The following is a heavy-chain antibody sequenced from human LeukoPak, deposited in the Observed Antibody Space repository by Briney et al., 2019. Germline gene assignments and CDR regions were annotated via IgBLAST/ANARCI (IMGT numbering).Heavy chain of an antibody. D-gene: IGHD6-19*01. J-gene: IGHJ5*02. V-gene: IGHV6-1*01. CDR3: AREGRAVAAYNWFDP. CDR2: TYYRSKWYN. CDR1: GDSVSINSAA. Sequence: SPTLSLTFAISGDSVSINSAAWNWIRQSPSRGLEWLGSTYYRSKWYNYYAVSVKSRITINPDTSKNQFSLQLNSVTPEDTAVYYCAREGRAVAAYNWFDPWGQGTLVTVSS.